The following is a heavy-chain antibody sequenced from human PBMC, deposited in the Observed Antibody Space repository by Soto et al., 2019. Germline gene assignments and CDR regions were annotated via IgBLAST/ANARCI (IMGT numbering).Heavy chain of an antibody. Sequence: QAQLVESGGGEVQPGRSLRLSCAASGVTFKSYGMHWVRQAPGKGLEWVAVISYDGSYQYYSDSVKGRFTISRDNSKNALNLQMNSLRVEDSAMYYCAQDGRSGSVTRPDHWGQGTLVTVSS. CDR3: AQDGRSGSVTRPDH. D-gene: IGHD1-26*01. J-gene: IGHJ4*02. CDR2: ISYDGSYQ. V-gene: IGHV3-30*18. CDR1: GVTFKSYG.